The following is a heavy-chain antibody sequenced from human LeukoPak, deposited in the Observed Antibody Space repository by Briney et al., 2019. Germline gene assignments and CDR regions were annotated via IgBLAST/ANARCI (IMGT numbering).Heavy chain of an antibody. CDR3: ARDNYVWGSSDY. CDR2: IYYSGST. CDR1: GGSISSSSYY. J-gene: IGHJ4*02. Sequence: PSETLSLTCTVSGGSISSSSYYWGWIRQPPGKGLEWIGSIYYSGSTYYNPSLKSRVTISVDTSKNQFSLKLSSVTAADTAVYYCARDNYVWGSSDYWGQGTLVTVSS. D-gene: IGHD3-16*01. V-gene: IGHV4-39*07.